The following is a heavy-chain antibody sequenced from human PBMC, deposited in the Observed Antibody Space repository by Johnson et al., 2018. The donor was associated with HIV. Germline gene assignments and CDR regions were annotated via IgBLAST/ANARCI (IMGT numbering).Heavy chain of an antibody. CDR3: ARAMYYFDTSGYLIRPRAFDI. CDR1: GFTFNNAC. CDR2: ITWNGGGT. Sequence: VQLVESGGGLVKPGGSLRLSCAASGFTFNNACMSWVRQAPGKGLEWVSGITWNGGGTAYADSVKGRFTGYRDIAKNSLYLQMNSLRAEDTALYYCARAMYYFDTSGYLIRPRAFDIWGQGTVVTVSS. J-gene: IGHJ3*02. D-gene: IGHD3-22*01. V-gene: IGHV3-20*04.